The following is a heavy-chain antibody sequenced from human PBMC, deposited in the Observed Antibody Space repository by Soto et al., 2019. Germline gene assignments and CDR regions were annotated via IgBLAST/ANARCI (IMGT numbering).Heavy chain of an antibody. CDR3: ARGYIVGATTLDY. D-gene: IGHD1-26*01. Sequence: QVQLVESGGGVVQPGRSLRLSCAASGFTFSSYAMHWVRQAPGKGLEWVAVISYDGSNKYYADSVKGRFTISRDNSKNTLYLQMNSLRAEDTAVYYCARGYIVGATTLDYLGQGTLVTVSS. V-gene: IGHV3-30-3*01. CDR1: GFTFSSYA. CDR2: ISYDGSNK. J-gene: IGHJ4*02.